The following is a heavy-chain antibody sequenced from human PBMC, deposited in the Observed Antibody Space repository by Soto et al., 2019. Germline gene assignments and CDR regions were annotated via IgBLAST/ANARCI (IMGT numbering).Heavy chain of an antibody. D-gene: IGHD6-13*01. CDR1: GGPINSPDYY. CDR3: ARGISKYSSWYEPHTWFDD. Sequence: QVQLQESGPGLVKPSQTLSLTCTVSGGPINSPDYYWTWIRQSPGKGLEWIGYLYFNGGTQYNPSLMNPVSMSLDTSKKHFSLKMRSVTAADTAVYYCARGISKYSSWYEPHTWFDDWGPGVLVTVSS. V-gene: IGHV4-30-4*01. CDR2: LYFNGGT. J-gene: IGHJ5*02.